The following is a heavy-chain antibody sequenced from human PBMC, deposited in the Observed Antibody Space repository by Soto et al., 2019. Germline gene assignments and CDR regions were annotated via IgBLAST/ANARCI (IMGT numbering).Heavy chain of an antibody. J-gene: IGHJ6*02. CDR1: VGSISSGGYS. CDR3: ARLLTDYYYSGMDV. Sequence: PSETLSLTCAVSVGSISSGGYSWSWIRQPPGKGLEWIGYIYHSGSTYYNPSLKSRVTISVDRSKNQFSLKLSSVTAADTAVYYCARLLTDYYYSGMDVWGQGTTVTVSS. V-gene: IGHV4-30-2*01. CDR2: IYHSGST. D-gene: IGHD3-16*01.